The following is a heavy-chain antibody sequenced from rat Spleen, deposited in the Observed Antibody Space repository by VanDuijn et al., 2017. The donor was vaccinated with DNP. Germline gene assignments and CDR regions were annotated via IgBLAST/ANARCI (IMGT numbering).Heavy chain of an antibody. CDR3: ATHDWQG. CDR2: IIYDGSRT. D-gene: IGHD1-7*01. CDR1: GFSFSDYN. J-gene: IGHJ2*01. Sequence: EVQLVESGGGLVQPGRSLKLSCADSGFSFSDYNMAWVRQAPKKGLEWVATIIYDGSRTYYRDSVKGRFTISRDNAKSILYLQMDSLRSEDTATYFCATHDWQGWGQGVMVTVSS. V-gene: IGHV5S10*01.